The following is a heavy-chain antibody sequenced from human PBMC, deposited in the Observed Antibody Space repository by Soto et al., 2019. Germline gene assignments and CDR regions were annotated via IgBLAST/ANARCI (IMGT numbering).Heavy chain of an antibody. CDR1: GFTFSSYS. CDR3: ARDPGLNFRPSRYSGSYEG. J-gene: IGHJ4*02. V-gene: IGHV3-21*01. D-gene: IGHD1-26*01. Sequence: GESLKISCAASGFTFSSYSMNWVRQAPGKGLEWVSSISSSSSYIYYADSVKGRFTISRDNAKNSLYLQMNSLRAEDTAVYYCARDPGLNFRPSRYSGSYEGGGQGTLVTVSS. CDR2: ISSSSSYI.